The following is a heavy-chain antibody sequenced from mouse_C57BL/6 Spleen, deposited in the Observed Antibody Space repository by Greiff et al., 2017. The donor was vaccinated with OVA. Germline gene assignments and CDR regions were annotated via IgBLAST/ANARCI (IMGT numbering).Heavy chain of an antibody. V-gene: IGHV3-6*01. CDR1: GYSITSGYY. Sequence: EVKLVESGPGLVKPSQSLSLTCSVTGYSITSGYYWNWIRQFPGNKLEWMGYISYDGSNNYNPSLKNRISITRDTSKNQFFLKLNSVTTEDTATYYCAREGRDGDLFAYWGQGTLVTVSA. D-gene: IGHD2-13*01. CDR3: AREGRDGDLFAY. J-gene: IGHJ3*01. CDR2: ISYDGSN.